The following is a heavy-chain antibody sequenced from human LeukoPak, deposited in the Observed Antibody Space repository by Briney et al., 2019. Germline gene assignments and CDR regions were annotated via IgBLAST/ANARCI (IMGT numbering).Heavy chain of an antibody. Sequence: PGGSLRPSCAVSGFTFTDFYMNWVSQAPGKGMEWVSWISLTSSYTNYADSVKGRFTISRANAKNSLYLQMNSLRGEDTALYYCVRGADSGNSWFDAWGQGTLVTVSS. CDR1: GFTFTDFY. J-gene: IGHJ5*01. CDR2: ISLTSSYT. D-gene: IGHD3-22*01. V-gene: IGHV3-11*05. CDR3: VRGADSGNSWFDA.